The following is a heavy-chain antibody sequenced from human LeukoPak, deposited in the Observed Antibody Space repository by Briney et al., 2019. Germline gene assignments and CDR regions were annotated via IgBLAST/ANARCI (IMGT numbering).Heavy chain of an antibody. V-gene: IGHV3-48*02. J-gene: IGHJ4*02. Sequence: GGSLRLSCEASGFPFGSYVMSWVRQAPGKGLEWIAYINHNAEMIFYPDFVKGRFSISRDNAKNPLYLQMNALRYEDTAIYYCARDHDWAFDLWGQGTLVTVSS. CDR2: INHNAEMI. CDR1: GFPFGSYV. D-gene: IGHD3-9*01. CDR3: ARDHDWAFDL.